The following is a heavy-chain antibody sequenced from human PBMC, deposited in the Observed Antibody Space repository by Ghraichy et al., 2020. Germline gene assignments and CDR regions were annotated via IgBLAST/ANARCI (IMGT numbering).Heavy chain of an antibody. CDR3: ARGYGSGSYYYYYYGMDV. V-gene: IGHV4-34*01. Sequence: PETLSLTCAVYGGSFSGYYWSWIRQPPGKGLEWIGEINHSGSTNYNPSLKSRVTISVDTSKNQFSLKLSSVTAADTAVYYCARGYGSGSYYYYYYGMDVWGQGTTVTVSS. D-gene: IGHD3-10*01. J-gene: IGHJ6*02. CDR1: GGSFSGYY. CDR2: INHSGST.